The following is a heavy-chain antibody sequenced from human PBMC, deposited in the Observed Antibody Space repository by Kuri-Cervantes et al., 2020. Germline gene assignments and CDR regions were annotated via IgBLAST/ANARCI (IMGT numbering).Heavy chain of an antibody. J-gene: IGHJ5*02. CDR2: ISAYNGNT. CDR3: ARPYCSGGSCYANWFDP. V-gene: IGHV1-18*01. Sequence: ASVKVSCKASGYTFTSYGISWVRQAPGQGLEWMGWISAYNGNTNYAQKLQGRVTMTRDTSTSTVYMELSSLRSEDTAVYYCARPYCSGGSCYANWFDPWGQGTLVTVSS. CDR1: GYTFTSYG. D-gene: IGHD2-15*01.